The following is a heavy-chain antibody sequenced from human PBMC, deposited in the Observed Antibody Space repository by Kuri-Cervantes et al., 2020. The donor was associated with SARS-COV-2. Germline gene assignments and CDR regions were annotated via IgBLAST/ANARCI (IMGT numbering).Heavy chain of an antibody. Sequence: AETLSLTCTVSGCSISSSSYDWGWIRQPPGKGREWVGSIYDSGSTYYNPSLKSLVTISVDTSKNQFSLKLSSVTAAGTAVYYCARLVRGIQLWSIGNDSYYCAIDVWGQGTTVTVSS. J-gene: IGHJ6*02. CDR3: ARLVRGIQLWSIGNDSYYCAIDV. CDR2: IYDSGST. D-gene: IGHD5-18*01. V-gene: IGHV4-39*01. CDR1: GCSISSSSYD.